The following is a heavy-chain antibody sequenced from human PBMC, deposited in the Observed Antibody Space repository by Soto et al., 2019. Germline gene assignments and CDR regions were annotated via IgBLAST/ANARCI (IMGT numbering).Heavy chain of an antibody. J-gene: IGHJ4*02. CDR1: GYSFPSYW. CDR3: ARTVVGLIQLRFIEY. CDR2: IYPGDSNT. D-gene: IGHD5-18*01. V-gene: IGHV5-51*01. Sequence: GESLKISCKGSGYSFPSYWIGWVRQMPGKGLEWMGIIYPGDSNTRYSPSFQGQVTISADKSINTTYLQWSSLKASDTAMYYCARTVVGLIQLRFIEYWGQGTLVTVSS.